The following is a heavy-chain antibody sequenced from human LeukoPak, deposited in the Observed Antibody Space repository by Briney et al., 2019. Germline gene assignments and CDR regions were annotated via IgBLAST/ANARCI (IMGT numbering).Heavy chain of an antibody. D-gene: IGHD1-26*01. Sequence: PSETLFLTCTVSGGSISSYYWSWIRQPPGKGLEWIGYIYYSGSTNYNPSLKSRVTISVDTSKNQFSLKLSSVTAADTAVYYCARTPGSYDAFDIWGQGTMVTVSS. V-gene: IGHV4-59*08. CDR1: GGSISSYY. CDR2: IYYSGST. CDR3: ARTPGSYDAFDI. J-gene: IGHJ3*02.